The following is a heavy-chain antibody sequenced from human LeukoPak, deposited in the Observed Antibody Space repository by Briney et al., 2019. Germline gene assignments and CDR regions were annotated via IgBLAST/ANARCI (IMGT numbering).Heavy chain of an antibody. D-gene: IGHD2-15*01. J-gene: IGHJ3*01. V-gene: IGHV3-11*04. CDR3: ARVVAVVVTGIFDV. CDR2: ISKEDNKI. CDR1: GFIFENYY. Sequence: GGSLRLSCTASGFIFENYYMSWIRQAPGKGPQWVSYISKEDNKIYYADSVKGGFTVSRDNDKNSMYLQMNRLKDEDTAMYYCARVVAVVVTGIFDVWGQGTMVAVSS.